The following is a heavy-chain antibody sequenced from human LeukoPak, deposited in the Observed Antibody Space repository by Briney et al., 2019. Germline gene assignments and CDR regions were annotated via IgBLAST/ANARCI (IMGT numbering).Heavy chain of an antibody. CDR2: IYSGGST. D-gene: IGHD6-25*01. CDR1: GFTVSSNY. V-gene: IGHV3-53*01. CDR3: ARAAADAFDI. J-gene: IGHJ3*02. Sequence: GGSLRLSCAASGFTVSSNYTSWVRQAPGKGLEWVSVIYSGGSTYYADSVKGRFTISRDNSKNTLYLQMNSLRAEDTAVYYCARAAADAFDIWGQGTMVTVSS.